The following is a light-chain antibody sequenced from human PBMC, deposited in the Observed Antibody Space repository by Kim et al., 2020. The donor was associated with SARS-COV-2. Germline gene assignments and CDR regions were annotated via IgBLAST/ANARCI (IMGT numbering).Light chain of an antibody. V-gene: IGKV3-15*01. J-gene: IGKJ1*01. CDR3: QQSNDWPPLT. CDR1: QTINNK. Sequence: SPGERATLSCRASQTINNKLVWYHQKPGQAPRLLIYDATTRATGVPARFIGSGSETDFTLTISSLQSEDFAVYYCQQSNDWPPLTFGQGTKVDIK. CDR2: DAT.